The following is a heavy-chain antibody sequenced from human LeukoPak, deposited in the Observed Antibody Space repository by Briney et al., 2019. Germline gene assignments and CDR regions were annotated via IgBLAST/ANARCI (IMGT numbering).Heavy chain of an antibody. V-gene: IGHV1-58*01. CDR3: AADGRGRASGSYYINDAFDI. J-gene: IGHJ3*02. CDR2: IVVGSGNT. D-gene: IGHD3-10*01. Sequence: GTSVKVSCKASGFTFTSSAVQWVRQARGQRLEWIGWIVVGSGNTNYAQKFQERVTITRDMSTSTAYMELSSLRSEDTAVYYCAADGRGRASGSYYINDAFDIWGQGTMVTVSS. CDR1: GFTFTSSA.